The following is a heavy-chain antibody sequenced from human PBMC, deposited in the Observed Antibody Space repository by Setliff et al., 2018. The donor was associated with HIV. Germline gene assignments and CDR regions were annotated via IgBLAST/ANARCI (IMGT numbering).Heavy chain of an antibody. Sequence: GASAKVSCKASGYTFTAYGITWVRQAPGQGLEWMGWMSAYSGDTKYAQKIQGRVNMTRDTSTDTAYVELRSLRFDDTALYYCVRGYYYDKTGYGTFDIWGQGTVVTVSS. CDR3: VRGYYYDKTGYGTFDI. CDR2: MSAYSGDT. CDR1: GYTFTAYG. J-gene: IGHJ3*02. D-gene: IGHD3-22*01. V-gene: IGHV1-18*04.